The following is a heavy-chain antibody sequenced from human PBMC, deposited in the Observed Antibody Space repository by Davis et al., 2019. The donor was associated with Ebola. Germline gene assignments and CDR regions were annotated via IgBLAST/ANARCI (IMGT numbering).Heavy chain of an antibody. J-gene: IGHJ4*02. Sequence: GESLKISCAASGFTFSDYYMSWIRQAPGKGLEWVSYSSGGRTFTNYADSVKGRFTVSRDNAKNSLYLQMNSLRAEDTAVYYCARDLMYTYGKIDFWGQGTLVTVSS. V-gene: IGHV3-11*06. CDR2: SSGGRTFT. D-gene: IGHD1-1*01. CDR3: ARDLMYTYGKIDF. CDR1: GFTFSDYY.